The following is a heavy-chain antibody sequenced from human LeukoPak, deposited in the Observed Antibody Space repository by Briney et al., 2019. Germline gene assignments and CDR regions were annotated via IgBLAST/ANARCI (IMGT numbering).Heavy chain of an antibody. CDR2: IYYSGST. Sequence: PSETLSLTCTVSGGSISSYYWSWIRQPPGKGLEWIGYIYYSGSTNYNPSLKSRVTISVDTSKNQFSLKLSSVTAADTAVYYCARGDNSGSYYWFDYWGQGTLVTVSS. CDR1: GGSISSYY. CDR3: ARGDNSGSYYWFDY. J-gene: IGHJ4*02. V-gene: IGHV4-59*01. D-gene: IGHD1-26*01.